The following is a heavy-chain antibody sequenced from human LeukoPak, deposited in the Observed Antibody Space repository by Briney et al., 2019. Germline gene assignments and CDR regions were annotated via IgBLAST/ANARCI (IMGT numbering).Heavy chain of an antibody. CDR1: GFTFSTYA. V-gene: IGHV3-23*01. Sequence: GGSLRLSCEGSGFTFSTYAMSWVRQAPGKGLEWVSGISGSGATTYYADSAKGRFTISRDNSKNTLYLQMNSLRAEDTAVYYCAKSVGIIRRGAFDIWGQGTMVTVSS. J-gene: IGHJ3*02. CDR3: AKSVGIIRRGAFDI. CDR2: ISGSGATT. D-gene: IGHD3-10*01.